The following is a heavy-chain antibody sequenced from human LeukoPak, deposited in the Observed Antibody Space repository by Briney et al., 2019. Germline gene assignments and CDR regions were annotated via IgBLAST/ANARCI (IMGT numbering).Heavy chain of an antibody. CDR1: GFTVRSNY. V-gene: IGHV3-53*01. CDR3: ARDPYSNTWSHYFDY. CDR2: IYSGGST. D-gene: IGHD6-13*01. Sequence: PGGSLRLSCAASGFTVRSNYMSWVRQAPGKGLEWVSVIYSGGSTYYADSVKGRFTISRDNSKNTLYLQMNSLRVEDTAVYYCARDPYSNTWSHYFDYWGQGTLVTVSS. J-gene: IGHJ4*02.